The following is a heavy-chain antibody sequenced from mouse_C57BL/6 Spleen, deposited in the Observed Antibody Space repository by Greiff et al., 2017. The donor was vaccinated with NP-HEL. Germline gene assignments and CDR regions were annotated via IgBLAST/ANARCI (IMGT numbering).Heavy chain of an antibody. J-gene: IGHJ1*03. Sequence: QVQLQQPGAELVKPGASVKMSCTASGYTFTSYWITWVKQRPGQGLEWIGDIYPGSGSTNYNEKFKSKATLTVDTSSSPAYMQLSSLTSEDSAVYYCAIYYYGTGYFEVWGTGTTVTVSS. CDR3: AIYYYGTGYFEV. CDR1: GYTFTSYW. D-gene: IGHD1-1*01. V-gene: IGHV1-55*01. CDR2: IYPGSGST.